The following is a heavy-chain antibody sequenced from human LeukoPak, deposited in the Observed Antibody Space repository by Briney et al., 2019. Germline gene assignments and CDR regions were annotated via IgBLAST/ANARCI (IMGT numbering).Heavy chain of an antibody. CDR3: AREGPPQYSYGDLDY. CDR1: GFTFSSYG. J-gene: IGHJ4*02. Sequence: PGGSLRLSCAASGFTFSSYGMHWVRQAPGKGLEWVAVISYDGSNKYYADSVKGRFTISRDNAKNSLYLQMNSLRAEDTAVYYCAREGPPQYSYGDLDYWGQGTLVTVSS. D-gene: IGHD5-18*01. V-gene: IGHV3-30*12. CDR2: ISYDGSNK.